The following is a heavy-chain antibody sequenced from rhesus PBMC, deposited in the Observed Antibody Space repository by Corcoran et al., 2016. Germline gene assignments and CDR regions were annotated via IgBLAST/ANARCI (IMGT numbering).Heavy chain of an antibody. CDR2: IYWNDNK. CDR3: ARVMGLYWYFEL. J-gene: IGHJ2*01. Sequence: QVTLKESGPALVKATQTLTLTCTFPGFAFTASGTGVGWIRQPPGKPLEWLANIYWNDNKYSSTSLKRRLTISRDTSKNQIFLTMTDMDPLDTATYYCARVMGLYWYFELWGPGTPVTISS. D-gene: IGHD1-44*01. CDR1: GFAFTASGTG. V-gene: IGHV2-95*01.